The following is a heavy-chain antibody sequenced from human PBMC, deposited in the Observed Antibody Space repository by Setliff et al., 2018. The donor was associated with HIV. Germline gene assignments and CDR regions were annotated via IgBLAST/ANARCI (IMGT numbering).Heavy chain of an antibody. CDR1: GGTFTSSA. D-gene: IGHD3-9*01. J-gene: IGHJ4*02. CDR2: IIPHFDAP. V-gene: IGHV1-69*13. CDR3: ASPRLDWSFSHFDY. Sequence: SSVKVSCKASGGTFTSSAISWVRQARGQGLEWMGAIIPHFDAPQYAQKFQGRVTITADQSTSTAYMELNGLTSEDTAVYYCASPRLDWSFSHFDYWGQGTPVTVSS.